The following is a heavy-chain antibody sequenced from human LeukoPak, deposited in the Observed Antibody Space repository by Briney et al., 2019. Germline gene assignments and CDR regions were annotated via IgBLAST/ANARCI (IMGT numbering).Heavy chain of an antibody. J-gene: IGHJ4*02. V-gene: IGHV3-11*04. D-gene: IGHD2-8*02. CDR1: GFTVSSNY. Sequence: GGSLRLSCAASGFTVSSNYMSWIRQAPGKGLEWVSYISSSGSTIYYADSVKGRFTISRDNAKNSLYLQMNSLRAEDTAVYYCATDLVRAHIDYWGQGTLVTVSS. CDR3: ATDLVRAHIDY. CDR2: ISSSGSTI.